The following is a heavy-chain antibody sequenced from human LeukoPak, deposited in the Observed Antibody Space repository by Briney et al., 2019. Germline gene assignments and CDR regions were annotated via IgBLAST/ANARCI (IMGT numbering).Heavy chain of an antibody. D-gene: IGHD3-10*01. CDR1: GFTFSSYA. Sequence: GGSLRLSRAASGFTFSSYAMHWVRQAPGKGLEWVAVISYDGSNKYYAHSVKGRFTISRDNSKSTLYLQMNSLRAEDTAVYYCARDELWFGESAPFDYWGQGTLVTVSS. J-gene: IGHJ4*02. CDR3: ARDELWFGESAPFDY. V-gene: IGHV3-30*01. CDR2: ISYDGSNK.